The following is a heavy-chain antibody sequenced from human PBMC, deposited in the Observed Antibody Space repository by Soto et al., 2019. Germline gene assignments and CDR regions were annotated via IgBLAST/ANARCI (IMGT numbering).Heavy chain of an antibody. CDR2: ISPSFKTA. CDR1: GGTVGNYA. V-gene: IGHV1-69*06. CDR3: ARVSIPGRYGEDV. Sequence: QQHLVQSGVEVKMPGSSVNVSCKASGGTVGNYAISWVRQAPGQGLEWMGKISPSFKTANYAQNYQGRITTTSDRAPGTDRACMVLSSLRAEYRALYYCARVSIPGRYGEDVWGQGTTVTVSS. J-gene: IGHJ6*02. D-gene: IGHD1-26*01.